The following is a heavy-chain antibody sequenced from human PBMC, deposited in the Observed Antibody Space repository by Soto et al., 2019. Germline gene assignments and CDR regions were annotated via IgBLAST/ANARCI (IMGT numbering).Heavy chain of an antibody. D-gene: IGHD2-2*02. CDR1: GYTFTSYG. CDR2: ISAYNGNT. CDR3: ARVVLVPAAIPDYYYGMAV. Sequence: ASVKVSCKASGYTFTSYGISWVRQAPGQGLEWMGWISAYNGNTNYAQKLQGRVTMTTDTSTSTAYMELRSLTSDDTAVYYCARVVLVPAAIPDYYYGMAVWGQGTTVTVSS. V-gene: IGHV1-18*01. J-gene: IGHJ6*02.